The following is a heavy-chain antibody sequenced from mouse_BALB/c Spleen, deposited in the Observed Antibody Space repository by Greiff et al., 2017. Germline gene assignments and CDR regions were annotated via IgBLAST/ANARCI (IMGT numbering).Heavy chain of an antibody. D-gene: IGHD4-1*01. V-gene: IGHV14-3*02. CDR2: IDPANGNT. CDR3: ARWDWEGYFDY. J-gene: IGHJ2*01. Sequence: VQLQQSGAELVKPGASVKLSCTASGFNIKDTYMHWVKQRPEQGLEWIGRIDPANGNTKYDPKFQGKATITADTSSNTAYLQLSSLTSEDTAVYYCARWDWEGYFDYWGQGTTLTVSS. CDR1: GFNIKDTY.